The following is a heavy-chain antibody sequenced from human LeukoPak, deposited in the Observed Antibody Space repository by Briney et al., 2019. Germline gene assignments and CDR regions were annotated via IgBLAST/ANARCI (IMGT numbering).Heavy chain of an antibody. CDR2: ISGSGGST. V-gene: IGHV3-23*01. D-gene: IGHD2-2*02. CDR1: GFTFDDYA. CDR3: AKVLGCSSTSCYNPIDY. Sequence: GRSLRLSCAASGFTFDDYAMSWVRQAPGKGLEWVSAISGSGGSTYYADSVKGRFTISRDNSKNTLYLQMNSLRAEDTAVYYCAKVLGCSSTSCYNPIDYWGQGTLVTVSS. J-gene: IGHJ4*02.